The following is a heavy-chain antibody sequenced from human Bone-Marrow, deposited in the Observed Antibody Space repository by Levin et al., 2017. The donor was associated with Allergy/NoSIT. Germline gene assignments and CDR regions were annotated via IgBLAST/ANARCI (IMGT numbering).Heavy chain of an antibody. V-gene: IGHV5-51*01. CDR2: IYPHDSET. Sequence: GESLKISCRGSGDSFTRYWIAWVRQMPGKGLEWVGVIYPHDSETRYSPSFQGQVTISADKSITTAFLQCGSLKAPDPAMYYCSRQQYYDDGRAPDTPNYFDYWGQGTLVTVST. J-gene: IGHJ4*02. D-gene: IGHD3-22*01. CDR3: SRQQYYDDGRAPDTPNYFDY. CDR1: GDSFTRYW.